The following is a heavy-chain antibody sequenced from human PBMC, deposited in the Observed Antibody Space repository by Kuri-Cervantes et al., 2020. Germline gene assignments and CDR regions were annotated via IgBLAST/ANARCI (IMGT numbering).Heavy chain of an antibody. CDR3: ARCGLGVGVWGNRGFDY. V-gene: IGHV4-38-2*01. CDR1: GYSISSGYY. CDR2: IYHSGST. D-gene: IGHD3-16*01. J-gene: IGHJ4*02. Sequence: GSLRLSCAVSGYSISSGYYWGWIRQPPGKGLEWIGSIYHSGSTYYNPSLKSRVTIPVDTSKNQFSLKLSSVTAADTAVYYCARCGLGVGVWGNRGFDYWGQGTLVTVSS.